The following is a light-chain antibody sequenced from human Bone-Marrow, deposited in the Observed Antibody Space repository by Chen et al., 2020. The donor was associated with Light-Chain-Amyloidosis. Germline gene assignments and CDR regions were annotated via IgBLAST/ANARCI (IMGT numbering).Light chain of an antibody. CDR3: QSYATNTWI. CDR1: SGDIATNY. J-gene: IGLJ3*02. Sequence: NFILTQDHSVSESPGKTVTISCTRSSGDIATNYVQWYQQRPGSAPTTVFYENDLRPSGVPDRFSGSIDTSSNSASLTISGLETEDEADYYCQSYATNTWIFGGGTHLTVL. V-gene: IGLV6-57*03. CDR2: END.